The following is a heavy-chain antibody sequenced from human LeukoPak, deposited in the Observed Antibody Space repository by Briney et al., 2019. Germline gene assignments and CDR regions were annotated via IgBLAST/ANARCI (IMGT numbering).Heavy chain of an antibody. V-gene: IGHV1-2*02. J-gene: IGHJ4*02. D-gene: IGHD1-26*01. CDR2: INPNSGGT. Sequence: GASVKVSCKAAGYTFTGYYMHWVRQDPGQGLEWMGWINPNSGGTNYAQKFQGRVTMTRDTSISTAYMEPSRLRSDDTAVYYCARDGTRGGYYYWGQGTLVTVSS. CDR3: ARDGTRGGYYY. CDR1: GYTFTGYY.